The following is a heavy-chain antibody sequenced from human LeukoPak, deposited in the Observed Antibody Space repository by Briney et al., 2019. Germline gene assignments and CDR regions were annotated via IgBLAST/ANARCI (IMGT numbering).Heavy chain of an antibody. Sequence: GGSLRLSCAASGFTFSSYAMNRVRQAPGKGLEWVSAISGSGGSTYYADSVKGRFTISRDNSKNTLYLQMNSLRAEDTAVYYCVKGGLTPRWPIDYWGQGTLVTVSS. CDR2: ISGSGGST. CDR3: VKGGLTPRWPIDY. CDR1: GFTFSSYA. V-gene: IGHV3-23*01. D-gene: IGHD5-24*01. J-gene: IGHJ4*02.